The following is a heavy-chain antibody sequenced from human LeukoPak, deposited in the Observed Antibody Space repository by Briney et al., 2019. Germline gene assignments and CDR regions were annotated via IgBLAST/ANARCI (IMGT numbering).Heavy chain of an antibody. CDR2: IYSGGTA. CDR3: AGEREEANRQFDC. V-gene: IGHV3-53*01. CDR1: EFIVSNNY. Sequence: GGSLRLSCAASEFIVSNNYMSWVRQAPGKGLEWVSVIYSGGTAYYADSVKGRFTISRDSSENTLHLQMNGLRVEDTAVYYCAGEREEANRQFDCWGPGTLVTVSS. J-gene: IGHJ4*02. D-gene: IGHD1-14*01.